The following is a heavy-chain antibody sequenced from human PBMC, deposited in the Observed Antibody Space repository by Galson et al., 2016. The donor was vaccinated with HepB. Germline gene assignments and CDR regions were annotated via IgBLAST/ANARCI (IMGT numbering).Heavy chain of an antibody. CDR2: IKPDGSEK. J-gene: IGHJ1*01. CDR1: GFTFKDYY. D-gene: IGHD3-22*01. Sequence: SLRLSCAASGFTFKDYYMTWIRQAPGKGLEWVANIKPDGSEKYYVDSLKGRFTISRDNAKNYRYLQMNILRAEDTAVYYCALYYYDTSGFVEYFQQWGQGTRVTVSS. CDR3: ALYYYDTSGFVEYFQQ. V-gene: IGHV3-7*03.